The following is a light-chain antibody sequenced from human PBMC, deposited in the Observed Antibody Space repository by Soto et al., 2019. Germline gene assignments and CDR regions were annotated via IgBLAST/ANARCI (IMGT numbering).Light chain of an antibody. V-gene: IGKV3-20*01. CDR2: GAS. Sequence: EIVLTQSPGTLSLSSGERARLSWSPSQSVSSSYLAWYQQKPGQAPRLLIYGASSRATGIPDRFSGSGSGTDFTLTISRLEPEDFAVYYCQKYGSSLWTFGQGNKGAIK. J-gene: IGKJ1*01. CDR3: QKYGSSLWT. CDR1: QSVSSSY.